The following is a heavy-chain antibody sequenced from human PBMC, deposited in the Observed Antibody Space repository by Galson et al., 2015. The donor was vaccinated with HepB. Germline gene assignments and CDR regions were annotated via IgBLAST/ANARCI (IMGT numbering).Heavy chain of an antibody. J-gene: IGHJ6*02. Sequence: SLRLSCAASGFTFSTYAMHWVRQAPGKGLEWLAVISYDESNKYYADSVKGRLTISRDNSKNTLHLQMNSLRAEDTAVFYCARGPPHSGSYHYHGMDVWGQGTTVTVSS. V-gene: IGHV3-30-3*01. CDR1: GFTFSTYA. D-gene: IGHD1-26*01. CDR2: ISYDESNK. CDR3: ARGPPHSGSYHYHGMDV.